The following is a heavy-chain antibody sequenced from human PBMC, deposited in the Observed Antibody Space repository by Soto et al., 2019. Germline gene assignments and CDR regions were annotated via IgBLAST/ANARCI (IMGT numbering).Heavy chain of an antibody. D-gene: IGHD3-16*01. CDR1: GYTFTSYD. Sequence: ASVKVSCKASGYTFTSYDINWVRQATGQGLEWMGWMNPNSGNTGYAQKFQGRVTMTRNTPISTAYMELSSLRSEDTAVYYCARGERPLGGAYSMDVWGKGTTVTVSS. V-gene: IGHV1-8*01. CDR3: ARGERPLGGAYSMDV. J-gene: IGHJ6*03. CDR2: MNPNSGNT.